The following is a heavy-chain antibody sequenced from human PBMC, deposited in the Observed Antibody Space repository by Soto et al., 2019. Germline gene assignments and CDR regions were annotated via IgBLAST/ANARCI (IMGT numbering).Heavy chain of an antibody. V-gene: IGHV1-2*02. CDR3: ARAPKVYGSSLAT. Sequence: ASVKVSCKASGYTITDNYLHWVRQAPGQGLEWMGWINPNSGGTNYAQKFQGRVTMTRDTSISTAYMELSRLRSDDTAVFYCARAPKVYGSSLATWGQGPPVTVSS. CDR2: INPNSGGT. D-gene: IGHD6-19*01. CDR1: GYTITDNY. J-gene: IGHJ5*02.